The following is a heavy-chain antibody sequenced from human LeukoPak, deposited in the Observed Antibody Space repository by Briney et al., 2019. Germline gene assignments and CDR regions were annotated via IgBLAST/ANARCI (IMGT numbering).Heavy chain of an antibody. D-gene: IGHD3-22*01. CDR3: ARGQQYYHDSSGYWVFDY. J-gene: IGHJ4*02. Sequence: SETLSLTCAVYSGSFSGYYWNWIRQPPGKGLEWIGEINHSGSTNYNPSLKSRATISVDTSKNQFSLKLSSVTAADTAVYSCARGQQYYHDSSGYWVFDYWGQGTLVTVSS. CDR1: SGSFSGYY. CDR2: INHSGST. V-gene: IGHV4-34*01.